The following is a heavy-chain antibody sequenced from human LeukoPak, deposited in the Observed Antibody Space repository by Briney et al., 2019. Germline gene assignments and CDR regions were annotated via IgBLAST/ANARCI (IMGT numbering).Heavy chain of an antibody. CDR2: ISGSSGST. CDR3: AELGITMIGGV. Sequence: PGGSLRLSCAASGFTFSSYAMSWVRQAPGKGLEWVSAISGSSGSTYYADSVKGRFTISRDNAKNSLYLQMNSLRAEDTAVYYCAELGITMIGGVWGKGTTVTISS. V-gene: IGHV3-23*01. D-gene: IGHD3-10*02. CDR1: GFTFSSYA. J-gene: IGHJ6*04.